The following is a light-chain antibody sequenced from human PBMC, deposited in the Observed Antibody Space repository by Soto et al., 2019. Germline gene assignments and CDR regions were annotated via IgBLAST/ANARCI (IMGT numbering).Light chain of an antibody. CDR3: QQRSNWPPG. V-gene: IGKV3-11*01. CDR2: DAS. CDR1: QSVSSY. J-gene: IGKJ4*01. Sequence: EIVLTQSPATVSLSPGERATLSCRASQSVSSYLAWYQQKPGQAPRLLIYDASNRATGIPARFSGSGSGTDFTLTISSLEPEDFAVYYCQQRSNWPPGFGGGTKVEIK.